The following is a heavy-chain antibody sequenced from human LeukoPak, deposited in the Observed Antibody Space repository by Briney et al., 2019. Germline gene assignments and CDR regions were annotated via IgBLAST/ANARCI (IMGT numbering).Heavy chain of an antibody. Sequence: GGSLRLSCAASGFTVSTSYMSWVRQAPGKGLEWVSVLYSGGSTYYADSVKGRFTISRDNSENTLYLQMNSLRAEDTAVYYCAKDLPAAYFDYWGQGTLVTVSS. CDR2: LYSGGST. V-gene: IGHV3-53*05. J-gene: IGHJ4*02. CDR3: AKDLPAAYFDY. D-gene: IGHD2-2*01. CDR1: GFTVSTSY.